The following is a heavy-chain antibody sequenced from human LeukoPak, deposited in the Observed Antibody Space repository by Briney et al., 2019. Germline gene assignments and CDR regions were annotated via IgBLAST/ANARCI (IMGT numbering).Heavy chain of an antibody. J-gene: IGHJ4*02. Sequence: SETLSLTCTVSGGSTSGYYWSWIRQPPGKGLEFVGYVYYRGNTDYTPSLKSRVTISVDTSRKQFSLKLRSVTAADTAVYYCARGYSGYVNYFDYWGQGTLVTVSS. CDR1: GGSTSGYY. D-gene: IGHD5-12*01. CDR3: ARGYSGYVNYFDY. CDR2: VYYRGNT. V-gene: IGHV4-59*01.